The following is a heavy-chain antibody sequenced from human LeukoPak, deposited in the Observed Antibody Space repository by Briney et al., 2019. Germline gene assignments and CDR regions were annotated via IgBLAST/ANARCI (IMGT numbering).Heavy chain of an antibody. CDR1: GFTFSNAW. CDR2: IKSKTDGGTT. Sequence: PGGSLRLSCAASGFTFSNAWMSWVRQAPGKGLEWVGRIKSKTDGGTTDYAAPVKGRFTISRDDSKNTLYLQMNRLKTEDTAVYYCTTGEVYNTAMVTIVDYWGQGALVTVSS. D-gene: IGHD5-18*01. CDR3: TTGEVYNTAMVTIVDY. V-gene: IGHV3-15*01. J-gene: IGHJ4*02.